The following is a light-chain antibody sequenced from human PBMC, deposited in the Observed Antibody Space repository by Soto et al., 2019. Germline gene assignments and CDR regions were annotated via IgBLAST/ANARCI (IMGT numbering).Light chain of an antibody. J-gene: IGKJ2*01. CDR1: QSVSSN. V-gene: IGKV3-15*01. CDR3: QQYNNWPPYT. Sequence: EIVMTQSPATLSVSPGERATLSCRASQSVSSNLAWYQQKPGQAPRLLTRATGIPARFSGSGSGTEFTLTISSLQSEDFAVYYCQQYNNWPPYTFGQGTKLEIK.